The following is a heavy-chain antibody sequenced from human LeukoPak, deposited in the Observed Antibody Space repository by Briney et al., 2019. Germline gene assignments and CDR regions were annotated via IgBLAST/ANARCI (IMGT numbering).Heavy chain of an antibody. CDR2: ISSSGGNT. J-gene: IGHJ4*02. Sequence: GGSLRLSCAASGFTFGTYAMSSVRQAPGKGLEWVSAISSSGGNTYYADSVKGRFTISRDNSKNTLYLQINSLRAEDTALYYCAKDRIPTSGWESDYWGQGTLVTVSS. CDR1: GFTFGTYA. V-gene: IGHV3-23*01. CDR3: AKDRIPTSGWESDY. D-gene: IGHD3-22*01.